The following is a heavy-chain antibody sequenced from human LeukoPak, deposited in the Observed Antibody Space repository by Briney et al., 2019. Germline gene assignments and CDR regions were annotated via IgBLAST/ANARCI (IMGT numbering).Heavy chain of an antibody. CDR1: GYTFTGYY. J-gene: IGHJ4*02. CDR3: ARQGYDLWSDYYFDY. CDR2: INPNSGGT. D-gene: IGHD3-3*01. V-gene: IGHV1-2*02. Sequence: GASVKVSCKASGYTFTGYYMHWVRQAPGQGLEWMGWINPNSGGTNYAQRFQGRVTMTRDTSISTAYMELSRLRSDDTAVYYCARQGYDLWSDYYFDYWGQGTLVTVSS.